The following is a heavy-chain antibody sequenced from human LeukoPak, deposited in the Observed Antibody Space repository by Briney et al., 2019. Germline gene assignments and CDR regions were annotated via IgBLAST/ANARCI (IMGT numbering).Heavy chain of an antibody. D-gene: IGHD6-19*01. J-gene: IGHJ3*02. Sequence: SETLSLTCTVSGGSISSYYWSWIRQPPGKGLEWIGYIYYSGSTNYNPSLKSRVTISVDTSKNQFSLKLSSVTAADTAVYYCARDRSSGWQGAFDMWGQGAKVTVSS. CDR3: ARDRSSGWQGAFDM. CDR2: IYYSGST. V-gene: IGHV4-59*01. CDR1: GGSISSYY.